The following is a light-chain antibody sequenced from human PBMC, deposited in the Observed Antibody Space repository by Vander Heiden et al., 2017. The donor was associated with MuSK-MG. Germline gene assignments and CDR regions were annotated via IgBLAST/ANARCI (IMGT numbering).Light chain of an antibody. CDR3: QQDDTTPYT. Sequence: DIVMTQSPDSLAVSLGERATINCKSSQSVLYSSNNKNYLAWYQQKPGQPPKLLIYWASTRESGVRERFSGSGSGTDFTLTISSLQAEDVAVYYCQQDDTTPYTFGQGTKLEI. V-gene: IGKV4-1*01. J-gene: IGKJ2*01. CDR1: QSVLYSSNNKNY. CDR2: WAS.